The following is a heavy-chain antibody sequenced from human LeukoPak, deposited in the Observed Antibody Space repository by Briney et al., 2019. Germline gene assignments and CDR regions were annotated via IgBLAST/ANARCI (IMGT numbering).Heavy chain of an antibody. V-gene: IGHV4-59*01. CDR1: RDSISSYS. CDR2: ISSSGST. CDR3: ARVSWPGRGSRFDP. Sequence: SETLSLTCTVSRDSISSYSWSWIRQPPGKGLEWIGYISSSGSTNYSPSLKSRVTISVDTSKNQFSLKLSSVTAADTAVYYCARVSWPGRGSRFDPWGQGTLVTVSS. D-gene: IGHD3-16*01. J-gene: IGHJ5*02.